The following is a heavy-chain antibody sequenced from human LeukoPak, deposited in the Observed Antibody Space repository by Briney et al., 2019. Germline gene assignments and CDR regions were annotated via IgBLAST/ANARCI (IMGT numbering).Heavy chain of an antibody. CDR2: IIPMLGKP. CDR3: ARDETVRDDYYGMDV. V-gene: IGHV1-69*04. CDR1: GGTFTTHA. Sequence: PSVKLSCKASGGTFTTHAINWVRQAPGQGFEWVGRIIPMLGKPNYGQKSQGRVTITADKFTSTVYMELTSLRSEDTAVYYCARDETVRDDYYGMDVWGQGTTVTVSS. D-gene: IGHD4-11*01. J-gene: IGHJ6*02.